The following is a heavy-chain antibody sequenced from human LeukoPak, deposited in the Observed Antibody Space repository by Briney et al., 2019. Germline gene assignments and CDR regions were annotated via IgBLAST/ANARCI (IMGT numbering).Heavy chain of an antibody. CDR2: INNDGITT. V-gene: IGHV3-74*01. J-gene: IGHJ4*02. CDR1: GFTFSSLW. Sequence: GGSLRLSCAASGFTFSSLWMHWVRQAPGKGLVWVSRINNDGITTTYADSVKGRFTISRDNAKNTLYLQMNSLRAEDTAIYYCARGGPGTGMDYWGQGALVTVSS. CDR3: ARGGPGTGMDY. D-gene: IGHD1-1*01.